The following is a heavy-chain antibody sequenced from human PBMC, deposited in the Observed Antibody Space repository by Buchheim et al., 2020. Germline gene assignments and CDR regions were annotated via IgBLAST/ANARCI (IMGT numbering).Heavy chain of an antibody. V-gene: IGHV3-23*01. Sequence: EVQVLESGGGLVHPGGSLRLACAASGFMFSNNAMSWVRQTPGKGLDWVASISHTGDNTYYAESVKGRFTISRDNSRNTLFLQMNSLRVEDTAIYYCARDIRTRMKIDWYGWFDPWGQGTL. CDR1: GFMFSNNA. D-gene: IGHD3-9*01. CDR2: ISHTGDNT. CDR3: ARDIRTRMKIDWYGWFDP. J-gene: IGHJ5*02.